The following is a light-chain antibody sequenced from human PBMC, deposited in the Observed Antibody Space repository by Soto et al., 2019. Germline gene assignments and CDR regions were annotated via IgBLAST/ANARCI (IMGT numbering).Light chain of an antibody. Sequence: QSVLAQPPSASWTPGQRVTMSCSGSTSNIGSNTVNWYQQLPGTAPKLLIYSNNQRPSGVPDRFSGSKSGTSASLAISGLQSEDEADYYCAAWDDSLSGYVFGTGTKVTVL. CDR1: TSNIGSNT. J-gene: IGLJ1*01. V-gene: IGLV1-44*01. CDR3: AAWDDSLSGYV. CDR2: SNN.